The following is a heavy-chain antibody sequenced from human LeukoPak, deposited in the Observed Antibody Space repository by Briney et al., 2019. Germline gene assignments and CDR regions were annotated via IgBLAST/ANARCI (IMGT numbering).Heavy chain of an antibody. CDR1: GFTFSSYA. V-gene: IGHV3-23*01. D-gene: IGHD2-15*01. Sequence: PGGSLRHSCAASGFTFSSYAMSWVRQAPGKGLEWVSAISGSGGSTYYADSVKGRFTISRDNSKNTLYLQMNSLRAEDTAVYYCAKDHSIVVVVAASEYFQHWGQGTLVTVSS. J-gene: IGHJ1*01. CDR3: AKDHSIVVVVAASEYFQH. CDR2: ISGSGGST.